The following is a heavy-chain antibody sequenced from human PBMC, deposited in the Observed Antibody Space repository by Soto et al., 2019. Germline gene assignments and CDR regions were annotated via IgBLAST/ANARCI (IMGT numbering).Heavy chain of an antibody. J-gene: IGHJ5*02. D-gene: IGHD2-2*01. CDR2: IYYTGNT. CDR1: GGSVSSGSYY. V-gene: IGHV4-31*03. Sequence: SETLTLTCTVSGGSVSSGSYYWSWIRQHPWRGLEWIGYIYYTGNTYYNPSLKSRLAISVDTSKDQFSLKLTSVTAADTAVYYCARSTPRLGYCGSTSCFRFDPWGQGTLVTVSS. CDR3: ARSTPRLGYCGSTSCFRFDP.